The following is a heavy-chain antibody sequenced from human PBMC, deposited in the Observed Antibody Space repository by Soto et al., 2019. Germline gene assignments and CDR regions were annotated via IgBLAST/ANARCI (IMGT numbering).Heavy chain of an antibody. J-gene: IGHJ4*02. V-gene: IGHV3-23*04. D-gene: IGHD3-10*01. CDR3: STPRTMVRCVVPRLES. Sequence: EVQLVEFGGGLVQPGGSLRLSCATSGFTFGNYAKNWVRQAPGKGLDWVSFISESGGSIHYADSVKGRFAISRDNSKNILYLQMNGLRAEDTAVYYCSTPRTMVRCVVPRLESWGLGTLVTVSS. CDR1: GFTFGNYA. CDR2: ISESGGSI.